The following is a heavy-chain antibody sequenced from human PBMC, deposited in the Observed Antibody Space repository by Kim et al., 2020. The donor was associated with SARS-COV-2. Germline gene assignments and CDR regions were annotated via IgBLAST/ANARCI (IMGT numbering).Heavy chain of an antibody. Sequence: KHYLDTVKGRVTIARDNATNSVYLQMDSLRAEDTALYYCARCSGQNASEYWGQGTLVTVSS. CDR3: ARCSGQNASEY. CDR2: K. J-gene: IGHJ4*02. D-gene: IGHD2-15*01. V-gene: IGHV3-7*03.